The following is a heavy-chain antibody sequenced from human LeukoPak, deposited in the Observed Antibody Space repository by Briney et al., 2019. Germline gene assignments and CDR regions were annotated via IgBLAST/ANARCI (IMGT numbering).Heavy chain of an antibody. J-gene: IGHJ4*02. CDR2: ISAYNGNT. CDR1: GYTFTSYG. D-gene: IGHD2-21*02. V-gene: IGHV1-18*01. Sequence: ASVKVSCKASGYTFTSYGISWVRQAPGQGLEWMGWISAYNGNTNYAQKLQGRVTMTTDTSTSTAYMELRSLRSDDTAVYYCARAGAYCGGDCYSADCWGQGTLVTVSS. CDR3: ARAGAYCGGDCYSADC.